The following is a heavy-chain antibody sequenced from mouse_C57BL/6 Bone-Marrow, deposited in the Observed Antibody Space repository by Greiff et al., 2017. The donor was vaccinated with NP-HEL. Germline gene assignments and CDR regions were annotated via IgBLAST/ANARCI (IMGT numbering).Heavy chain of an antibody. D-gene: IGHD1-1*01. J-gene: IGHJ3*01. CDR2: IWGVGSP. Sequence: QVQLKESGPGLVAPSQSLSLTCTVPGFSLTSYGVTWVRQSPGKGLEWLGVIWGVGSPSYNSAFKSRLSISKDNSKSQVFLKMNSLQTDDTAMYYCASGYYYGSRGFAYWGQGTLVTVSA. V-gene: IGHV2-6*01. CDR1: GFSLTSYG. CDR3: ASGYYYGSRGFAY.